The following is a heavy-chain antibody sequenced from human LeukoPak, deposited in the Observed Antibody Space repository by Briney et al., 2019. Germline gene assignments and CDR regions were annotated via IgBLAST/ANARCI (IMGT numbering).Heavy chain of an antibody. CDR2: INQDGSEE. Sequence: GGSLRLSCVGSGFTFSSYWTTWVRQAPGKGLEWVANINQDGSEENYVDSVRGRFTISRDNARNSLFLQMNSLGAEDTAVYYCARGQTPCPRTCLDYWGQGTLVTVSS. J-gene: IGHJ4*02. V-gene: IGHV3-7*04. CDR1: GFTFSSYW. CDR3: ARGQTPCPRTCLDY. D-gene: IGHD1-14*01.